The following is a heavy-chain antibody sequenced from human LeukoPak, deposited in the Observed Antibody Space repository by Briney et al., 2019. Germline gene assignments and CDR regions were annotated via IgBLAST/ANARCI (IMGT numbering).Heavy chain of an antibody. Sequence: SETLSLTCAVYGGSFSGYYWSWIRRPPGKGLEWIGEINHSGSTNYNPSLKSRVTISVDTSKNQFSLKLSSVTAADTAVYYCARDRAHYAFDYWGQGTLVTVSS. D-gene: IGHD4-17*01. CDR1: GGSFSGYY. V-gene: IGHV4-34*01. J-gene: IGHJ4*02. CDR3: ARDRAHYAFDY. CDR2: INHSGST.